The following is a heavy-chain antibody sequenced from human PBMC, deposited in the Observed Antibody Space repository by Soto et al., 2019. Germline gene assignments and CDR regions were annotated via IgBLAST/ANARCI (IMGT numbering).Heavy chain of an antibody. CDR3: TSYMTPDAFDI. D-gene: IGHD5-18*01. CDR2: IKSKTDGGTT. V-gene: IGHV3-15*01. CDR1: GFTFSNAW. Sequence: GGSLRLSCAASGFTFSNAWMSWVRQAPGKGLEWVGRIKSKTDGGTTDYAAPVKGRFTISRDDSKNTLYPQMNSLKTEDTAVYYCTSYMTPDAFDIWGQGTMVTVSS. J-gene: IGHJ3*02.